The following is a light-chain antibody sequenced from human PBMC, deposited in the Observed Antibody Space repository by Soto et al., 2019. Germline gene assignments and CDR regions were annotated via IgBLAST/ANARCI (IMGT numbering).Light chain of an antibody. CDR1: RSDVGGYNY. CDR3: SSYAGSSTV. J-gene: IGLJ1*01. V-gene: IGLV2-8*01. Sequence: QSALTQRPSSSGPPGQSVAISCTGTRSDVGGYNYVSWYQQHPGKAPKLMIYEVDKRPSGVPDRFSGSKSGNTASLTVSGLQAEDEADYHCSSYAGSSTVFGTGTKVTVL. CDR2: EVD.